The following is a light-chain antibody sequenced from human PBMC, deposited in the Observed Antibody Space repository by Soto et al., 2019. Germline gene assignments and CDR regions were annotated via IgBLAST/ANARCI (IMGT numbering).Light chain of an antibody. CDR2: EVS. J-gene: IGLJ2*01. V-gene: IGLV2-14*01. CDR3: SSYTSSSTLL. CDR1: SSDVGGYNY. Sequence: QSALTQPASVSGSPGQSITISCTGTSSDVGGYNYVSWYQQHPGKAPKLIISEVSNRPSGVSNRFSGSKSGNTASLTISGLQAEDEADYYCSSYTSSSTLLFGGGTKLTVL.